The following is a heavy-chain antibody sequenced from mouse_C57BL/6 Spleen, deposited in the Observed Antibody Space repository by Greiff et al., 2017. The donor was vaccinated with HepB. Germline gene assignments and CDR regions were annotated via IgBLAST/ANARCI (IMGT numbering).Heavy chain of an antibody. CDR2: ISYDGSN. CDR1: GYSITSGYY. CDR3: ASLDDYHWYFDV. Sequence: EVQLVESGPGLVKPSQSLSLTCSVTGYSITSGYYWNWIRQFPGNKLEWMGYISYDGSNNYNPSLNNRISITRDTSKNQFFLKLNSVTTEDTATYYCASLDDYHWYFDVWGTGTTVTVSS. V-gene: IGHV3-6*01. D-gene: IGHD2-4*01. J-gene: IGHJ1*03.